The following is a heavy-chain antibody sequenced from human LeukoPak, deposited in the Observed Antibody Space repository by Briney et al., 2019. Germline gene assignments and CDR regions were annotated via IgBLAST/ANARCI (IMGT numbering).Heavy chain of an antibody. CDR1: GFTFSTYS. CDR3: ARGLGWLDP. J-gene: IGHJ5*02. Sequence: PGGSLRLSCAASGFTFSTYSMNWVRQAPGKGLEWVAHMKQDGSEISYVDSVKGRFTISRDNAKNSLYLQMNSLRAEDTAVYYCARGLGWLDPWGQGTKVTVSS. CDR2: MKQDGSEI. V-gene: IGHV3-7*05.